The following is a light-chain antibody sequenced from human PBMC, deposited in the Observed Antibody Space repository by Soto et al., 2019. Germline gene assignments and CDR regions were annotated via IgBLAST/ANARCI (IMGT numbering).Light chain of an antibody. CDR3: QQYNNWPQT. Sequence: EIVITQSPATLSVSPGERATVSCRASQSVGSNLAWYQQKPGQAPRLLIYGASTRATGIPARFSGSGSGTEFTLTISSLQSEDFAVYYCQQYNNWPQTFGQGTKVDIK. V-gene: IGKV3-15*01. CDR1: QSVGSN. J-gene: IGKJ1*01. CDR2: GAS.